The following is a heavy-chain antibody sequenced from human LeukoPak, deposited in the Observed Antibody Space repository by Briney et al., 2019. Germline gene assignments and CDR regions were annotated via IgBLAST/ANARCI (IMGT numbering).Heavy chain of an antibody. Sequence: PGGSLRLSCAASGFTFSSYAMHWVRQAPGKGLQWVAVISYDGSNKYYADSVKGRLTISRDNSKNTLYLQMNSLRPEDTAVYYCAREHCSGGSCYGVDNWGQGTLVTVSS. D-gene: IGHD2-15*01. CDR2: ISYDGSNK. J-gene: IGHJ4*02. CDR3: AREHCSGGSCYGVDN. V-gene: IGHV3-30-3*01. CDR1: GFTFSSYA.